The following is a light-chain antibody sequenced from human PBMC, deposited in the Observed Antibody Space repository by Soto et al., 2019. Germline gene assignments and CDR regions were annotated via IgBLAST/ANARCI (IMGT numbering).Light chain of an antibody. CDR1: SSDVGSYNL. Sequence: QSALTQPASVSGSPGQSITISCTGTSSDVGSYNLVSWYQQHPGKAPKLMIYEGSQRPSGVSNRFSGSKSGYTASLTISGLQAEDEADYYCCSYAGSSTYVFGTGTKLTVL. V-gene: IGLV2-23*01. J-gene: IGLJ1*01. CDR2: EGS. CDR3: CSYAGSSTYV.